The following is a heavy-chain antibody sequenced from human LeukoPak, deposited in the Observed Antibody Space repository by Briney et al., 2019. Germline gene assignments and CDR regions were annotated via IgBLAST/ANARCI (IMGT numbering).Heavy chain of an antibody. J-gene: IGHJ6*03. CDR2: IIPIFGTA. D-gene: IGHD5-18*01. V-gene: IGHV1-69*05. Sequence: ASVKVSCKASGGTFSSYAISWVRQAPGQGLEWMGRIIPIFGTANYAQKFQGRVTITTDESTSTAYMELSSLRSEDTAVYYCAYTAMVTTYYYYMDVWGKGTTVTVSS. CDR3: AYTAMVTTYYYYMDV. CDR1: GGTFSSYA.